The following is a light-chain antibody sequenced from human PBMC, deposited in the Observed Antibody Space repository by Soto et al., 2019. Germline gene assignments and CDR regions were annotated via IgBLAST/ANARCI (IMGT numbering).Light chain of an antibody. CDR3: QQYGSSPRT. CDR2: GAS. CDR1: QSVNKNY. J-gene: IGKJ1*01. V-gene: IGKV3-20*01. Sequence: EIVLTQSPGTLSLSPGDRATLSCRASQSVNKNYLAWHQQKPGQAPRLLIYGASSRATGIPDRFSGSGSGTDFTLTISRLEPEDFAVYYCQQYGSSPRTFGQGTKVEIK.